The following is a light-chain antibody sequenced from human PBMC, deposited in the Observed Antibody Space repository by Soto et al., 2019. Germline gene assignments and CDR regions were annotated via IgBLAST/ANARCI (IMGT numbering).Light chain of an antibody. Sequence: VVTQSPATLSVSPGVRATLSCRASQTVSSNLAWYQQKPGQAPRLLIYGASTRATGIPARFSGSGSGTDFTLTISSLEPEDFAVYYCQQRSNWPLTFGGGTKVDIK. J-gene: IGKJ4*01. CDR2: GAS. CDR3: QQRSNWPLT. V-gene: IGKV3-11*01. CDR1: QTVSSN.